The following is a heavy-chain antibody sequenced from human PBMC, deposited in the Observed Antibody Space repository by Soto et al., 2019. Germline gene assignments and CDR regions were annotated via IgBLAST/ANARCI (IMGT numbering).Heavy chain of an antibody. CDR3: ARDSIAEAGRFFDH. D-gene: IGHD6-13*01. CDR2: IIPILGIA. CDR1: GGTFSSYT. J-gene: IGHJ4*02. V-gene: IGHV1-69*02. Sequence: QVQLVQSGAEVKKPGSSVKVSCKASGGTFSSYTISWVRQAPGQGLEWMGRIIPILGIANYGQKFQGRVTITADKSTSTAYMELSSLRCEDTAVYYCARDSIAEAGRFFDHWGQGTLVTVSS.